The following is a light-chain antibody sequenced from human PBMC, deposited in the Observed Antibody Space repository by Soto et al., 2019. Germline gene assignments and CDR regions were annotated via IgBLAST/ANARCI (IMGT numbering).Light chain of an antibody. CDR2: DAS. CDR1: HDISNY. V-gene: IGKV1-33*01. CDR3: QQYSHLIT. Sequence: IQMTQSPSSLSASVGDRVTITCQASHDISNYLNWYQQKLGKAPKLLIYDASNLETGVPSRFSGSGSGTDFTFTISSLQPEDIATYYCQQYSHLITFGQRTRLEIK. J-gene: IGKJ5*01.